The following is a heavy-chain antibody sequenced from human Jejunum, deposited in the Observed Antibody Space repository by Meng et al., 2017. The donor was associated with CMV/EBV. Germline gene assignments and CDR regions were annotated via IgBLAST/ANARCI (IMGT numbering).Heavy chain of an antibody. CDR3: AKGLRSGTYYNCFDP. CDR1: GYTFTDYY. J-gene: IGHJ5*02. D-gene: IGHD1-26*01. Sequence: SGYTFTDYYIHWVRQAPGQGLEWMGCINPNSGDTYYGQKFQGWVTMTRDTSINTAYMELSRLKSDDTAVYYCAKGLRSGTYYNCFDPWGQGTLVTVSS. V-gene: IGHV1-2*04. CDR2: INPNSGDT.